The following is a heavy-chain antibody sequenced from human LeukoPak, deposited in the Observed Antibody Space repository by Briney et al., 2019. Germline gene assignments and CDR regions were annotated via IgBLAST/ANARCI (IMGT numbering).Heavy chain of an antibody. CDR3: ARVKCSSTSSLCPFDY. V-gene: IGHV1-69*13. J-gene: IGHJ4*02. D-gene: IGHD2-2*01. CDR1: GGTFSSYA. CDR2: IIPIFGTA. Sequence: GASVKVSCKASGGTFSSYAISWVRQAPGQGLEWMGGIIPIFGTANYAQKFQGRVTITADESTSTAYMELSSLRSEDTAVYYCARVKCSSTSSLCPFDYWGQGTLVTVSS.